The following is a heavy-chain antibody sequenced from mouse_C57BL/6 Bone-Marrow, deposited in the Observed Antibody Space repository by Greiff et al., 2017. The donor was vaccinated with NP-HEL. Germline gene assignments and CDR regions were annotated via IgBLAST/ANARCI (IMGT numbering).Heavy chain of an antibody. D-gene: IGHD1-1*01. J-gene: IGHJ1*03. CDR1: GYSFTGYY. CDR2: INPSTGGT. CDR3: ARGSYYYGSSYWYFGV. Sequence: VPLQQSGPELVKPGASVKISCKASGYSFTGYYMNWVKPSPEKSLEWIGEINPSTGGTTYNQKFQAKATLTVDNSSSTAYMKLKSLTTEDSAVYYSARGSYYYGSSYWYFGVGGTGATVTVSS. V-gene: IGHV1-42*01.